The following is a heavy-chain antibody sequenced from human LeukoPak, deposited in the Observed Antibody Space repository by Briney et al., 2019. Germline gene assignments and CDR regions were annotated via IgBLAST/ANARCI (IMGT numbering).Heavy chain of an antibody. J-gene: IGHJ4*02. Sequence: GASVKVSCKASGGTFSSYTINWVRQAPGQGLEWMGGIIPVFGTANYVQKFQGRVTITADESTSTAYMELSSLRSEDTAVYYCARLSSSSWYFDYWGQGTLVTVSP. D-gene: IGHD6-13*01. CDR1: GGTFSSYT. CDR2: IIPVFGTA. V-gene: IGHV1-69*13. CDR3: ARLSSSSWYFDY.